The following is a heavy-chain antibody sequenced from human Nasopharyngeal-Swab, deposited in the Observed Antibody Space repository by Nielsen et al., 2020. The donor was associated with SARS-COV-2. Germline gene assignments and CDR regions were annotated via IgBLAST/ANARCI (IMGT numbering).Heavy chain of an antibody. CDR2: IIPIFGTA. CDR3: ARVRGQQWLVSNYYGMDV. CDR1: GGTFSSYA. V-gene: IGHV1-69*06. D-gene: IGHD6-19*01. J-gene: IGHJ6*02. Sequence: SVKVSCKASGGTFSSYAISWVRQAPRQGLEWMGGIIPIFGTANYAQKFQGRVTITADKSTSTAYMELSSLRSEDTAVYYCARVRGQQWLVSNYYGMDVWGQGTTVTVSS.